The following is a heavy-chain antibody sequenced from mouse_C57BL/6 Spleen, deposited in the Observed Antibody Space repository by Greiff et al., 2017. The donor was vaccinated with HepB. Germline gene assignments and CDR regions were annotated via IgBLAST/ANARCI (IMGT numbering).Heavy chain of an antibody. Sequence: QVQLQQPGAELVRPGSSVKLSCKASGYTFTSYWMHWVKQRPIQGLEWIGNIDPSDSETHYNQKFKDKATLTVDKSSSTAYMQLSSLTSEDSAVYYCARYSKSSYYAMDYWGKGTSVTVSS. CDR2: IDPSDSET. CDR3: ARYSKSSYYAMDY. V-gene: IGHV1-52*01. CDR1: GYTFTSYW. D-gene: IGHD2-5*01. J-gene: IGHJ4*01.